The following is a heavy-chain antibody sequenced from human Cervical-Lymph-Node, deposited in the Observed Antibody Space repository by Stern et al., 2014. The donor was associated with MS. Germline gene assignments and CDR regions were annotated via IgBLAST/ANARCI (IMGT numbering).Heavy chain of an antibody. V-gene: IGHV1-46*01. CDR2: INPSGGST. CDR1: GYTFTHYH. CDR3: ARDMVDADKWFDP. J-gene: IGHJ5*02. Sequence: QVQLVQSGAEVKEPGASVNVSCKASGYTFTHYHIHWVRQAPGQGLEWMAMINPSGGSTTYGQKFQGRVTLTRDTSTSTVYMELRSLRSDDTALYYCARDMVDADKWFDPWGQGTLVTVSS. D-gene: IGHD4/OR15-4a*01.